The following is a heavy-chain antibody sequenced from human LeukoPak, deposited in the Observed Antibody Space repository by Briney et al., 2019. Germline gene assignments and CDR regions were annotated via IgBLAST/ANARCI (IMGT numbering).Heavy chain of an antibody. CDR1: GYTFTGYY. J-gene: IGHJ6*03. CDR3: ARGAIDYCYMDV. Sequence: ASVKVSCKASGYTFTGYYMHWVRQAPGQGLEWMVWINPNSGGTNYAQKFQGRVTMTRDTSISTAYMELSRLRSDDTAVYYCARGAIDYCYMDVWGKGTTVTVSS. V-gene: IGHV1-2*02. CDR2: INPNSGGT.